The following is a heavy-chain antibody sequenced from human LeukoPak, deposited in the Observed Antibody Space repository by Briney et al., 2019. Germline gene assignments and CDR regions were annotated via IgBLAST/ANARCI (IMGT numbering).Heavy chain of an antibody. Sequence: SGGSLRLSCAASGFTFSSYGMHWVRQAPGKGLEWVAVISYDGSNKYYADSVKGRFTISRDNSKNTLYLQMNSLRAEDTAVYYCAKDVYYYDSSGYRQGGRIDYWGQGTLVTVSS. CDR3: AKDVYYYDSSGYRQGGRIDY. CDR1: GFTFSSYG. CDR2: ISYDGSNK. V-gene: IGHV3-30*18. J-gene: IGHJ4*02. D-gene: IGHD3-22*01.